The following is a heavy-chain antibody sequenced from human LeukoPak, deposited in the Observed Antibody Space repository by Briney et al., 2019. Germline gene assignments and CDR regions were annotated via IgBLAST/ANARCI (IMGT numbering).Heavy chain of an antibody. CDR1: GFTFSSYS. D-gene: IGHD3-22*01. Sequence: GGSLRLSCAASGFTFSSYSMNWVRQAPGKGLEWVSSISSSSSYIYYADSVKGRFTISRDNAKNSLYLQTNSLRAEDTAVYYCARNYYDSSGYYQYFQHWGQGTLVTVSS. CDR3: ARNYYDSSGYYQYFQH. J-gene: IGHJ1*01. CDR2: ISSSSSYI. V-gene: IGHV3-21*01.